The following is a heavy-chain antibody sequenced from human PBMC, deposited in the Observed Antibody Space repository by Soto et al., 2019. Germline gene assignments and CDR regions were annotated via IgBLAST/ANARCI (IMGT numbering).Heavy chain of an antibody. J-gene: IGHJ4*02. CDR3: ARSITMIVVVTYFDY. CDR2: ISGSGGST. V-gene: IGHV3-23*01. Sequence: PGGSLRLSCAASGFTFSSYAMSWVRQAPGKGLEWVSAISGSGGSTYYADSVKGRFTISRDNSKSTLYLQMNSLRAEDTAVYYCARSITMIVVVTYFDYWGQGTLVTVSS. D-gene: IGHD3-22*01. CDR1: GFTFSSYA.